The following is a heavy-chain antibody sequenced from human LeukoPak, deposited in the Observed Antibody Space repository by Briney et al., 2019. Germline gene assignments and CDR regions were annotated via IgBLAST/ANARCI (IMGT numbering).Heavy chain of an antibody. Sequence: SETLSLTCTVSGGSISSSSSYWGWIRQPPGKGLEWVGSIYYTASTYYNPSLKSRVTISLDTSKNQFSLKVTSVTAADTAVYYCATGDGYNSFDYWGQGTLVTVSS. CDR1: GGSISSSSSY. J-gene: IGHJ4*02. CDR3: ATGDGYNSFDY. D-gene: IGHD5-24*01. CDR2: IYYTAST. V-gene: IGHV4-39*01.